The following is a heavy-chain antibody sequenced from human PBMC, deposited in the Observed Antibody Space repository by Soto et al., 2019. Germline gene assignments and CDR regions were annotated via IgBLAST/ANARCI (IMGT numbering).Heavy chain of an antibody. J-gene: IGHJ6*02. V-gene: IGHV3-33*01. Sequence: QVQLVESGGGVVQPGRSLRLSCAASGFTFSSYGMHWVRQAPGKGLEWVAVIWYDGSNKYYADSVKGRFTISRDNSKNTLYLQMNSLRAEDTAVYYCAREPIWFGEIPYGMDVWGHAPTVTVSS. CDR3: AREPIWFGEIPYGMDV. D-gene: IGHD3-10*01. CDR2: IWYDGSNK. CDR1: GFTFSSYG.